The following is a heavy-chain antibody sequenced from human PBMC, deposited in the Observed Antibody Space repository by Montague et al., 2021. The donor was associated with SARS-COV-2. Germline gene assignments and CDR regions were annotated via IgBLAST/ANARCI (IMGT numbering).Heavy chain of an antibody. CDR2: IYHRGGT. V-gene: IGHV4-38-2*01. CDR1: GYSISSGYY. J-gene: IGHJ5*02. D-gene: IGHD3-10*01. CDR3: ARWYYGSGSYHH. Sequence: SETLSLTCSVSGYSISSGYYWGWIRQPPGKGLEWIGNIYHRGGTXXSPSLKSRDTVSVDTTKNQFSLRLSSVTAADTAVYYCARWYYGSGSYHHWGQGTLVTVSS.